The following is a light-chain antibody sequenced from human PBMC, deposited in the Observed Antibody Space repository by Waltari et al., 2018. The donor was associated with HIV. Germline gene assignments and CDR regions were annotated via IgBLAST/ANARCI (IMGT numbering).Light chain of an antibody. CDR1: SGVVGGYNF. J-gene: IGLJ2*01. CDR3: SSYTSSGPRYVL. V-gene: IGLV2-14*03. CDR2: NVS. Sequence: SALTQPASVSGPPGQSITISCSGTSGVVGGYNFFSWYQKHPGKAPKIIIHNVSSRPSGVSIRFSGSRSANTASLTISGLQVEDEADYFCSSYTSSGPRYVLFGGGTRLTVL.